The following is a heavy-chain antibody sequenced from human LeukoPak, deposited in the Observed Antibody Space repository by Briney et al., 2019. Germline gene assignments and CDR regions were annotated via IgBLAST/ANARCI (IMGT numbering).Heavy chain of an antibody. D-gene: IGHD1-1*01. CDR2: ISAYNGNT. J-gene: IGHJ5*02. V-gene: IGHV1-18*01. CDR3: ARDTITYNWNDRGNWFDP. CDR1: GYTFTSYG. Sequence: ASVKVSCKASGYTFTSYGISRVRQAPGQGLEWTGWISAYNGNTNYAQKLQGRVTMTTDTSTSTAYMELRSLRSDDTAVYYCARDTITYNWNDRGNWFDPWGQGALVTVSS.